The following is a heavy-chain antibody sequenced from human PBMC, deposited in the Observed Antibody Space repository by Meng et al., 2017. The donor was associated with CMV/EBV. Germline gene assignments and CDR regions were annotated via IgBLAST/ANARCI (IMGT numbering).Heavy chain of an antibody. CDR1: GYTFTSYD. J-gene: IGHJ4*02. V-gene: IGHV1-8*01. D-gene: IGHD6-13*01. Sequence: ASVKVSCKASGYTFTSYDINWVRQATGQGLEWMGWMNPNSGNTGYALKFQGRVTMTRNTSISTAYMELSSLRSEDTAVYYCARGPRAAASGRGWGQGTLVTVSS. CDR3: ARGPRAAASGRG. CDR2: MNPNSGNT.